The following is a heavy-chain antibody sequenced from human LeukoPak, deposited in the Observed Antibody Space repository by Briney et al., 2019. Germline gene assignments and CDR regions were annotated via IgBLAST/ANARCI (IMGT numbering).Heavy chain of an antibody. CDR3: ARGPASGAWLIDY. J-gene: IGHJ4*02. Sequence: GGSLRLSCVASGFTFSDQSMNWVRQVPGKGLEWLSYISGSSDSIDYADSVKGRFAISRDNAKNSLYLQMDSLRAEDTAVYYCARGPASGAWLIDYWGQGSLVTVSS. CDR1: GFTFSDQS. D-gene: IGHD6-19*01. V-gene: IGHV3-48*04. CDR2: ISGSSDSI.